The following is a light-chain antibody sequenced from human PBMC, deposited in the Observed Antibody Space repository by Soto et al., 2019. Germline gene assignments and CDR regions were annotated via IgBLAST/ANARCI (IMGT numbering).Light chain of an antibody. CDR2: GAS. CDR1: QSVDNGY. CDR3: QQYGSSQWT. V-gene: IGKV3-20*01. J-gene: IGKJ1*01. Sequence: IRVSQSPGALSLSPGERATLSCRASQSVDNGYLAWYQQKPGQAPRLLIYGASSRATGIPDRFGGSGAGTDFTLTVSRLEPEDFAVYYCQQYGSSQWTFGQGTNVDI.